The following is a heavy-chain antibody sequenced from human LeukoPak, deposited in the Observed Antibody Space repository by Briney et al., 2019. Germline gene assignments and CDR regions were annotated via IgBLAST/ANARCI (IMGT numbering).Heavy chain of an antibody. J-gene: IGHJ6*03. CDR1: GGSFSGYY. Sequence: SETLSLTCAVYGGSFSGYYWSWIRQPPGKGLEWIGEINHSGSTNYNPSLKSRVTISVDTSKNQFSLKLSSVTAADTAVYYCARDGRWIQLWLPTDYYYYYMDVWGKGTTVTISS. CDR2: INHSGST. D-gene: IGHD5-18*01. V-gene: IGHV4-34*01. CDR3: ARDGRWIQLWLPTDYYYYYMDV.